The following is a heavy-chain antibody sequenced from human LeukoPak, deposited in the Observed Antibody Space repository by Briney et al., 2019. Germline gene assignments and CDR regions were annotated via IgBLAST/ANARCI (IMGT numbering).Heavy chain of an antibody. D-gene: IGHD3-3*01. CDR2: INHSGST. Sequence: SETLSLTCAVYGGSFSGYYWSWIRQPPGKGLEWIGEINHSGSTNYNPSLKSRVTISVDTSKNQFSLKLSSVTAADTAVYYCARGNDFRKIRYYMDVWGKGTTVTVSS. CDR3: ARGNDFRKIRYYMDV. V-gene: IGHV4-34*01. J-gene: IGHJ6*03. CDR1: GGSFSGYY.